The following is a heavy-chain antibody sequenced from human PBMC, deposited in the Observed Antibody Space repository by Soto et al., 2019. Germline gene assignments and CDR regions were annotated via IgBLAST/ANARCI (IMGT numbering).Heavy chain of an antibody. Sequence: GGSLRLSCAASGFTFSNYTMHWVRQAPGKGLEWVALISYDEIDKYFADAVKGRFTISRDNSKNTLYLQMDSLRAEDTAVYYCAGRSGSSDYWGRGTLVTVS. V-gene: IGHV3-30*04. D-gene: IGHD3-10*01. CDR1: GFTFSNYT. CDR3: AGRSGSSDY. J-gene: IGHJ4*02. CDR2: ISYDEIDK.